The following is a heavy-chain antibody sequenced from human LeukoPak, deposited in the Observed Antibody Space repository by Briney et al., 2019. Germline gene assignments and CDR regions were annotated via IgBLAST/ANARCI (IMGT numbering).Heavy chain of an antibody. CDR1: GGSISSTSYF. CDR3: ARQIGHDLTEFDS. Sequence: PSETLSLTCSVSGGSISSTSYFWGWIRQPPGKGLEWIGTIYYTGLSYYNPSLKSRVTISIDTSKNQFFLKLTSVTAADTAFYYCARQIGHDLTEFDSWGQGTLVTVSS. D-gene: IGHD1-1*01. CDR2: IYYTGLS. J-gene: IGHJ4*02. V-gene: IGHV4-39*07.